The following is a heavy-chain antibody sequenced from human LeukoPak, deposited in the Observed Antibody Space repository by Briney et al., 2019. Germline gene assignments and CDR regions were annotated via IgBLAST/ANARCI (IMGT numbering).Heavy chain of an antibody. D-gene: IGHD3-22*01. J-gene: IGHJ3*02. CDR3: AKDITMIVVVPLDAFDI. V-gene: IGHV3-66*01. CDR1: GFTVSSNY. CDR2: IYSGGST. Sequence: PGGSLRLSCAASGFTVSSNYMSWVRQAPGKGLEWVSVIYSGGSTYYADSVKGRFTISRDNSKNTLYLQMNSLRAEDTAVYYCAKDITMIVVVPLDAFDIWGQGTMVTVSS.